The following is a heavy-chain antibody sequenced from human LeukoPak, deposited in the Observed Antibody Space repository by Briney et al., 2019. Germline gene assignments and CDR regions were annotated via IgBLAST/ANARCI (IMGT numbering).Heavy chain of an antibody. CDR3: SRLGHCSGGCCYFYY. V-gene: IGHV4-59*12. D-gene: IGHD6-19*01. Sequence: SETLSLTCTVSGSSINNYYWSWIRQPPGRGLEWLAYTHYSADRNNNPSVRSRVTISLDASKNQVSLRLSSVSAADTAVYYCSRLGHCSGGCCYFYYWGQGILVTVSS. J-gene: IGHJ4*02. CDR2: THYSADR. CDR1: GSSINNYY.